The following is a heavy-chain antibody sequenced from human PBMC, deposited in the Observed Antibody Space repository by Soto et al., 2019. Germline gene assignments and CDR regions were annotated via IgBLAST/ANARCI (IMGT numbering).Heavy chain of an antibody. CDR3: ARGVATSDYYGMDV. CDR1: GYTFTSYD. Sequence: QVQLVQSGAEVKKPGASVKVSCKASGYTFTSYDINWVRQATGQGLEWMGWMNPNSGNTGYAQKFQGRVTMTRNTXXSTAYMELSSLRSEDTAVYYCARGVATSDYYGMDVWGQGTTVTVSS. CDR2: MNPNSGNT. J-gene: IGHJ6*02. V-gene: IGHV1-8*01. D-gene: IGHD1-1*01.